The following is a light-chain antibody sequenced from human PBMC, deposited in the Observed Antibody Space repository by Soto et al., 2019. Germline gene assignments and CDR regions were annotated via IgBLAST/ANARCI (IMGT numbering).Light chain of an antibody. CDR2: KAT. J-gene: IGKJ2*01. CDR1: QSIGSW. V-gene: IGKV1-5*03. Sequence: DIQMTQSPSTLSASVGYGVTITCRASQSIGSWWAWYQQKPGKAPKLLIYKATNLQSGVPSRFSGSGSGTDFNLTISSLQPVDSATYDCQQYKYFQYTFGQGTKLEI. CDR3: QQYKYFQYT.